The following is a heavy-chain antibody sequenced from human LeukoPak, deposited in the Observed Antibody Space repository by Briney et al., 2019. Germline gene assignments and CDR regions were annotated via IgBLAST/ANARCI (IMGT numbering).Heavy chain of an antibody. V-gene: IGHV4-34*01. J-gene: IGHJ5*02. CDR2: INHSGST. CDR3: ARGTHCSSTSCYNNIYNWFDP. Sequence: SETLSLTCAVYGGSFSGYYWSWIRQPPGKGLEWIGEINHSGSTNYNPSLKSRVTISVDTSKNQFSLKLGSVTAADTAVYYCARGTHCSSTSCYNNIYNWFDPWGQGTLVTVSS. CDR1: GGSFSGYY. D-gene: IGHD2-2*02.